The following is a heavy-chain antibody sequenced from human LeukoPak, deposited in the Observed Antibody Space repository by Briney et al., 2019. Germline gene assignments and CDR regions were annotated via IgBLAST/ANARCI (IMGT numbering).Heavy chain of an antibody. Sequence: GGSLRLSCAASGFTFSDYSLNWVRQAPGKGLGWVSSISSDSSYIHYADSVKGRFTISRDNSKNTLYLQMNSLRAEDTAVYYCVTEAARPGDYWGQGTLVTVSS. V-gene: IGHV3-21*01. CDR2: ISSDSSYI. D-gene: IGHD6-6*01. CDR3: VTEAARPGDY. CDR1: GFTFSDYS. J-gene: IGHJ4*02.